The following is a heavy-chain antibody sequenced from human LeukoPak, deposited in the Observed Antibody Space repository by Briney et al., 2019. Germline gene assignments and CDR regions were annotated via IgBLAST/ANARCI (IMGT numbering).Heavy chain of an antibody. CDR2: IKQDGSEK. J-gene: IGHJ4*02. CDR3: ARELRGHGSWGNHFDY. Sequence: GGSLRLSCAASGFTFSSYWMSWVRQAPGKGLEWVANIKQDGSEKYYVDSVKGRFTISRDNAKNSLYLQMNSLRAEDTAVYYCARELRGHGSWGNHFDYWGQGTLVTVSS. D-gene: IGHD5-24*01. CDR1: GFTFSSYW. V-gene: IGHV3-7*01.